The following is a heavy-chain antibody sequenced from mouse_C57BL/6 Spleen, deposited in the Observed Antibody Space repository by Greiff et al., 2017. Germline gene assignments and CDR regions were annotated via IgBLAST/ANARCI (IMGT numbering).Heavy chain of an antibody. V-gene: IGHV10-1*01. Sequence: EVKLVESGGGLVQPKGSLKLSCAASGFSFNTYAMNWVRQAPGKGLEWVARIRSKSNNYATYYADPVKDRFTISRDDSESMLYLQMNNLKTEDTAKYYCVRSPLQGRDAMDYWGQGTSVTVSS. CDR3: VRSPLQGRDAMDY. CDR2: IRSKSNNYAT. J-gene: IGHJ4*01. D-gene: IGHD3-2*02. CDR1: GFSFNTYA.